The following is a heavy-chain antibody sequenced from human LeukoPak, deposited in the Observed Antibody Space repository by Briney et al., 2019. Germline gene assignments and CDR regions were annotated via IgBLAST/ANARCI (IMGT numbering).Heavy chain of an antibody. V-gene: IGHV3-23*01. D-gene: IGHD3-22*01. CDR1: GFTFSNNG. CDR3: VKDRETYYDPGGYYCIWLDP. J-gene: IGHJ5*02. CDR2: ISDGGDTT. Sequence: GGSLRLSCAASGFTFSNNGMTWVRQAPGKGMEWVTGISDGGDTTYDAGSVKGRFTVSRDNSKNILYLQMNSLRAEDTAVYHCVKDRETYYDPGGYYCIWLDPWGLGTLVTVSS.